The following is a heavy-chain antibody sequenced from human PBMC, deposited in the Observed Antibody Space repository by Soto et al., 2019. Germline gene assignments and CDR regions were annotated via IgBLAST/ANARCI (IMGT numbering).Heavy chain of an antibody. D-gene: IGHD3-10*01. V-gene: IGHV3-7*01. J-gene: IGHJ4*02. CDR1: GFTFSSYC. Sequence: EVQLVESGGGLVQPGGSLRLSCAASGFTFSSYCMSWVRQAPGKGLEWVANIKQDGSEKYYVDSVKGRFTISRDNAKNSLYLQMNSLRAEDTAVYYCARVKPRGIGEYWGQGTLVTVSS. CDR2: IKQDGSEK. CDR3: ARVKPRGIGEY.